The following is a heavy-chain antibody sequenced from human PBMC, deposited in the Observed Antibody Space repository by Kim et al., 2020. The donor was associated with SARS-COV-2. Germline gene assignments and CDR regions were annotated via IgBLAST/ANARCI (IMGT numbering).Heavy chain of an antibody. Sequence: RKSRVTISEDTSKNQFSRKLSSVTAADTAVYYCARGGGENTGTSSNWFDPWGQGTLVTVSS. J-gene: IGHJ5*02. CDR3: ARGGGENTGTSSNWFDP. D-gene: IGHD4-4*01. V-gene: IGHV4-34*01.